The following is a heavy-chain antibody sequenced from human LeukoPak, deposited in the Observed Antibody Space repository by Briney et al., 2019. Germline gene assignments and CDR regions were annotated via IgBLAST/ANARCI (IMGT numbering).Heavy chain of an antibody. CDR3: ARLPLRSIAVGYYGMDV. J-gene: IGHJ6*02. CDR1: GGTFSSYA. D-gene: IGHD6-6*01. Sequence: ASVKVSCTASGGTFSSYAISWVRQAPGQGLEWMGGIIPIFGTANYAQKFQGRVTITADESTSTAYMELSSLRSEDTAVYYCARLPLRSIAVGYYGMDVWGQGTTVTVSS. CDR2: IIPIFGTA. V-gene: IGHV1-69*13.